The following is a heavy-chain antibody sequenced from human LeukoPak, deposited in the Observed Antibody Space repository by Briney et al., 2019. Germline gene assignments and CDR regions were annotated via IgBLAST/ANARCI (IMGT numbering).Heavy chain of an antibody. V-gene: IGHV3-30-3*01. CDR3: ARVSTMVRGVIDY. CDR2: ISYDGSNK. Sequence: GGSLRLSCAASGFTFSNYAMHWVRQAPGKGLEWVAVISYDGSNKYYADSVKGRFTISRDNSKNTLYLQMNSLRAEDTAVYYCARVSTMVRGVIDYWGQGTLVTVSS. D-gene: IGHD3-10*01. CDR1: GFTFSNYA. J-gene: IGHJ4*02.